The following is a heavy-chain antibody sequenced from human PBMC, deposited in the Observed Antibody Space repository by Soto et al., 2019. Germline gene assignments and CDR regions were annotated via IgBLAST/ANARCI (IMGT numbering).Heavy chain of an antibody. CDR1: GFTFSSSP. J-gene: IGHJ6*03. CDR3: ARQEYSSSWGYYYYYMDV. Sequence: GSLRLSCAASGFTFSSSPMSWVRQAPGKGLEWIGSIYYSGSTYYNPSLKSRVTISVDTSKNQFSLKLSSVTAADTAVYYCARQEYSSSWGYYYYYMDVWGKGTTVTVSS. CDR2: IYYSGST. D-gene: IGHD6-13*01. V-gene: IGHV4-39*01.